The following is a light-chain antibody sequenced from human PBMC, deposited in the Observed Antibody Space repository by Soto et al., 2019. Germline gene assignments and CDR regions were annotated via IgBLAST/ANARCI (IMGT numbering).Light chain of an antibody. CDR2: EVS. V-gene: IGLV2-23*02. CDR3: CSYATPRQ. Sequence: QSVLTQPTSVSGAPGQSISSSCTGTTSDVGSYNLVSWYQQHPGKAPKLIIYEVSERPSGVSTRFSGSKSGNMASLTISGLQAEDEAEYYCCSYATPRQFGGGTKVTVL. CDR1: TSDVGSYNL. J-gene: IGLJ2*01.